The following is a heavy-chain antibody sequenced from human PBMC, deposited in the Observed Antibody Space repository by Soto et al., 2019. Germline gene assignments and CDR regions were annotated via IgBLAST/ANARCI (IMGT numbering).Heavy chain of an antibody. V-gene: IGHV3-33*01. CDR2: IWYDGSNK. D-gene: IGHD3-22*01. CDR3: ARDNYYDSSGYWNFDY. J-gene: IGHJ4*02. CDR1: GFTFSSYG. Sequence: GGSLRLSCAASGFTFSSYGMHWVRQAPGKGLEWVAVIWYDGSNKYYADSVKGRFTISRDNSKNTLYPQMNSLRAEDTAVYYCARDNYYDSSGYWNFDYWGQGTLVTVSS.